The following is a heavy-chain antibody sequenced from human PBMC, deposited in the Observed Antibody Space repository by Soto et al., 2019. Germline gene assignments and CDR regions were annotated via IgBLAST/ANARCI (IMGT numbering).Heavy chain of an antibody. D-gene: IGHD6-13*01. Sequence: EVQLVESGGGLVKPGGSLRVSCAASGFTFNNAWMNWVRQTPGKGLEWVGRIKSHTDGGTTEYAAPVKGRFTISRDDSKNTLYRQMHSLKTEDSAVYYCPTDFSSSWSRSTFDYWGQGTLVTVSS. CDR1: GFTFNNAW. V-gene: IGHV3-15*07. J-gene: IGHJ4*02. CDR3: PTDFSSSWSRSTFDY. CDR2: IKSHTDGGTT.